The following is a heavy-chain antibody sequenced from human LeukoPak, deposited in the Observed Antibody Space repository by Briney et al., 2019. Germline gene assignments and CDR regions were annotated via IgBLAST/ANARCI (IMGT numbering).Heavy chain of an antibody. D-gene: IGHD3-22*01. V-gene: IGHV4-30-4*01. Sequence: SETLSLTCTLSGGSISSGDYYWSWIRQPPGKGLEWIGYIYYSGSTYYNPSLKSRVTISVDTSKNQFSLKLSSVTAADTAVYYCARVSLTMIVSRAFDIWGQGTMVTVSS. J-gene: IGHJ3*02. CDR1: GGSISSGDYY. CDR3: ARVSLTMIVSRAFDI. CDR2: IYYSGST.